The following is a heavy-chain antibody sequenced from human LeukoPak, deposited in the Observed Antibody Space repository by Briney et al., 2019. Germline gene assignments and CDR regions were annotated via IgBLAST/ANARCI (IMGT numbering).Heavy chain of an antibody. V-gene: IGHV3-21*04. Sequence: PGGSLRLSCVASGFTFSSYSMNWVRQAPGKGLEWVSFISSSSSYIYYADSVKGRFTISRDDSKSTLYLQMTNLRAEDTAVYYCAKDGAWLRFDDWGQGILVTVSS. J-gene: IGHJ4*02. D-gene: IGHD5-12*01. CDR1: GFTFSSYS. CDR3: AKDGAWLRFDD. CDR2: ISSSSSYI.